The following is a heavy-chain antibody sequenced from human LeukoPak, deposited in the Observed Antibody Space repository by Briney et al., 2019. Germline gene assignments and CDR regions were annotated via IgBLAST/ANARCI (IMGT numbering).Heavy chain of an antibody. J-gene: IGHJ6*03. V-gene: IGHV4-4*07. CDR3: ARVPRLGGDYDFWSGPLAYYYYMDV. CDR1: GGSISSYY. Sequence: SETLSLTCTVSGGSISSYYWSWIRQPAGKGLEWIGRIYTSGSTNYNPSLKSRVTMSVDTSKNQFSLKLSSVTAADTAVYYCARVPRLGGDYDFWSGPLAYYYYMDVWGKGTTVTVSS. CDR2: IYTSGST. D-gene: IGHD3-3*01.